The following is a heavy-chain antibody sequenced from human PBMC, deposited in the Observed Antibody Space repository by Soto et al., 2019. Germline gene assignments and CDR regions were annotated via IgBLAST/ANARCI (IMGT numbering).Heavy chain of an antibody. J-gene: IGHJ5*02. CDR1: GYSFTSYW. Sequence: GESLKISCKGSGYSFTSYWIGWVRQMPGKGLEWMGIIYPGDSDTRYSPSFQGQVTISADKSISTAYLQWSSLKASDTAMYYCARLRYCSGGSCYPGCFDPWGQGTLATVSS. D-gene: IGHD2-15*01. CDR3: ARLRYCSGGSCYPGCFDP. CDR2: IYPGDSDT. V-gene: IGHV5-51*01.